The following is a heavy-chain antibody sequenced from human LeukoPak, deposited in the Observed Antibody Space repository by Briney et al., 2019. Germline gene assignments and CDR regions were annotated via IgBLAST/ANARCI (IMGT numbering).Heavy chain of an antibody. CDR3: AKGLYTSAWSPLTQNSSYSSGMEV. V-gene: IGHV3-23*01. CDR2: ISGSGGST. D-gene: IGHD6-19*01. CDR1: GFTFSSYA. J-gene: IGHJ6*02. Sequence: GGSLRLSCAASGFTFSSYAMSWVRQAPGKGLEWVSAISGSGGSTYYADSVKGRFTISRDNSKNTLYLQMNSLRAEDTAVYYCAKGLYTSAWSPLTQNSSYSSGMEVWAKGPRSPSP.